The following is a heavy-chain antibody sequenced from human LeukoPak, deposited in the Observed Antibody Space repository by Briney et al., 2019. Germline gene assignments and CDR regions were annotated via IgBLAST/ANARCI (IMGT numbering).Heavy chain of an antibody. Sequence: GGSLRLSCAASGFTFSDYYMNWIRQAPGKGLEWVSYITSSGSTIYYADSVKGRFTISRDNAKNSLFLQMNSLRTEDTAVYYCARDLNWNLDYWGQGTLVTVSS. J-gene: IGHJ4*02. CDR1: GFTFSDYY. CDR2: ITSSGSTI. D-gene: IGHD1-1*01. V-gene: IGHV3-11*04. CDR3: ARDLNWNLDY.